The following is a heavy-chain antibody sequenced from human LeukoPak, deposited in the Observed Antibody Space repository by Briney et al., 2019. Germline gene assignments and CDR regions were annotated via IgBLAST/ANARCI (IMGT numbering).Heavy chain of an antibody. CDR1: GFTFSSYG. D-gene: IGHD4-11*01. CDR3: ARVEETLTTAAIIRKYYYYYYYMDV. J-gene: IGHJ6*03. CDR2: ISYDGSNK. Sequence: GGSLRLSCAASGFTFSSYGMHWVRQAPGKGLEWVAVISYDGSNKYYADSVKGRFTISRDNSKNTLYLQMNSLRAEDTAVYYCARVEETLTTAAIIRKYYYYYYYMDVWGKGTTVTVSS. V-gene: IGHV3-30*03.